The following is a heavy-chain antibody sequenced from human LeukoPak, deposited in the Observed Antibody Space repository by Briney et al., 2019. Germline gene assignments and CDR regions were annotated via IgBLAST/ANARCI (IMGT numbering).Heavy chain of an antibody. J-gene: IGHJ4*02. V-gene: IGHV3-74*01. Sequence: GGSLRLSCAASGFTFSSYWMHWVRQAPGKGLVWVSRINSDGSSTSYADSVKGRFTISRDNAKNSLYLQMNSLRAEDTAVYYCANTPPGVAGGFDYWGQGTLVTVSS. D-gene: IGHD6-19*01. CDR3: ANTPPGVAGGFDY. CDR1: GFTFSSYW. CDR2: INSDGSST.